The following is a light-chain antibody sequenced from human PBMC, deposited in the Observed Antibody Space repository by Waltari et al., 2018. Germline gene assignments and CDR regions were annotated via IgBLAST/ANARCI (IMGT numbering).Light chain of an antibody. CDR2: HTS. J-gene: IGKJ3*01. CDR3: HQYTNWPFS. Sequence: IVITQSPSTLTVSPGDTATLSCRASKSVYGHLAWYQQKPGQSPRPPIFHTSARATGIPTSFSGGGSWTEYTLTISSLQSEDFAVYFCHQYTNWPFSFGPGTTVKI. CDR1: KSVYGH. V-gene: IGKV3-15*01.